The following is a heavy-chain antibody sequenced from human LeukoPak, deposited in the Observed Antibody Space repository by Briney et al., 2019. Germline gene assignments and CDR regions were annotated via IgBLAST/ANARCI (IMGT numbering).Heavy chain of an antibody. V-gene: IGHV3-30*18. J-gene: IGHJ4*02. D-gene: IGHD3-10*01. CDR3: ANMAN. CDR2: ISYDGSNK. Sequence: GRSLRLSCAASEFTFSSYGMHWVRQAPGKGLEWVAVISYDGSNKYYADSVKGRFTISRDNSKNTLYLQMNSLRAEDTAVYYCANMANWGQGTLVTVSS. CDR1: EFTFSSYG.